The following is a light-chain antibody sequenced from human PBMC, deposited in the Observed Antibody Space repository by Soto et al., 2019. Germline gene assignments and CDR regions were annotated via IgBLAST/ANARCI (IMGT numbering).Light chain of an antibody. Sequence: DIVMTQSPDSLAVSLGERATINCKYSQSVLYSSNNKNYLAWYQQKPGQPPKLLIYWASTRESGVPDRFSGRGAGTDFTLTISSLQAEDVAVYYCQQYYSSPQTFGQGTKVEIK. CDR3: QQYYSSPQT. J-gene: IGKJ1*01. CDR1: QSVLYSSNNKNY. V-gene: IGKV4-1*01. CDR2: WAS.